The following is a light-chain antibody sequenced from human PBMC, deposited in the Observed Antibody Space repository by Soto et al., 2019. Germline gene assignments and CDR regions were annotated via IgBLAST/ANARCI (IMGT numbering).Light chain of an antibody. J-gene: IGKJ1*01. CDR3: QHYNNWPPWT. V-gene: IGKV3-15*01. Sequence: DIVMTQSPATLSVSPGERATLSCRASQSVSSNLAWYQYKPGQPPRLLIFGASTRATGIPARFSGSGSGTEFTLTISSLQSEDATVYYCQHYNNWPPWTFGQGTKVEIK. CDR2: GAS. CDR1: QSVSSN.